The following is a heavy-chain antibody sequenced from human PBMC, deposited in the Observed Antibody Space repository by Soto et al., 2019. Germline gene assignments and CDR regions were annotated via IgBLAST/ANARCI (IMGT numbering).Heavy chain of an antibody. CDR1: GGSISSYY. Sequence: SETLSLTCTVSGGSISSYYWSWIRQPPGKGLEWIGYIYYSGSTNYNPSLKSRVTISVDTSKNQFSLKLSSVTTADTAVYYCARGYSGYDSDFDYWGQGTLVTV. CDR2: IYYSGST. J-gene: IGHJ4*02. D-gene: IGHD5-12*01. V-gene: IGHV4-59*01. CDR3: ARGYSGYDSDFDY.